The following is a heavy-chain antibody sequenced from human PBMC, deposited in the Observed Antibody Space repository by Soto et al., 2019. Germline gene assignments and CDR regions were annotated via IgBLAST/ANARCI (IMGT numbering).Heavy chain of an antibody. CDR2: IYYSGST. CDR3: ARDWEEYQLPYGMDV. D-gene: IGHD2-2*01. J-gene: IGHJ6*02. V-gene: IGHV4-39*02. Sequence: PSETLSLTCTVSGGSISSSSYYWGWIRQPPGKGLEWIGSIYYSGSTYYNPSLQGRVTMTTDTSTSTAYMELRSLRSDDTAVYYCARDWEEYQLPYGMDVWGQGTTVTVSS. CDR1: GGSISSSSYY.